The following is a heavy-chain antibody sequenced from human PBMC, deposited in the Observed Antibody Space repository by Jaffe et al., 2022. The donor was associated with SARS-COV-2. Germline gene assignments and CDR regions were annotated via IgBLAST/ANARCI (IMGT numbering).Heavy chain of an antibody. Sequence: EVQLVESGGGLIQPGGSLRLSCAASGFTVSSNYMSWVRQAPGKGLEWVSVIYSGGSTYYADSVKGRFTISRDNSKNTLYLQMNSLRAEDTAVYYCARAKRIAARPGGMDVWGQGTTVTVSS. CDR3: ARAKRIAARPGGMDV. D-gene: IGHD6-6*01. V-gene: IGHV3-53*01. CDR1: GFTVSSNY. J-gene: IGHJ6*02. CDR2: IYSGGST.